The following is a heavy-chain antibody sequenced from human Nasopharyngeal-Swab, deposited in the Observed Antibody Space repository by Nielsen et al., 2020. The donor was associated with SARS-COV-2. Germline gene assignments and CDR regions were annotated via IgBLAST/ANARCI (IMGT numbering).Heavy chain of an antibody. V-gene: IGHV3-15*01. CDR2: IKSSTDGGTT. CDR3: AADDVGSFS. D-gene: IGHD1-1*01. Sequence: WIRQPPGKGLEWVGRIKSSTDGGTTDYIAPVKGRFNISRDDSKNTLYLQMTSLKTEDTAVYYCAADDVGSFSWGQGTLVTV. J-gene: IGHJ5*02.